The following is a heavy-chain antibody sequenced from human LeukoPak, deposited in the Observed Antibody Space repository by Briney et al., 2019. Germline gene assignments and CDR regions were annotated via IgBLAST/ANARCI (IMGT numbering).Heavy chain of an antibody. CDR3: ARGGSPVVPAAIRAFDI. D-gene: IGHD2-2*01. Sequence: GASVKVSCKASGYTFTSYDINWVRQVTGQGLEWMGWMNPNSGNTGYAQKFQGRVTITRNTSISTAYMELSSLRSEDTAVYYCARGGSPVVPAAIRAFDIWGQGTMVTVSS. V-gene: IGHV1-8*03. CDR1: GYTFTSYD. J-gene: IGHJ3*02. CDR2: MNPNSGNT.